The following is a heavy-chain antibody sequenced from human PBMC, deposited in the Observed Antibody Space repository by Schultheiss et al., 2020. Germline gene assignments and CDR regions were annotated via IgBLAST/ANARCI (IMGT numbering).Heavy chain of an antibody. D-gene: IGHD6-13*01. J-gene: IGHJ4*02. CDR3: ARDIVYSSSDYFDY. Sequence: ASVKVSCKASGYTFTSYGISWVRQAPGQGLEWMGWINTNTGNPTYAQGFTGRFVFSLDTSVSTAYLQISSLKAEDTAVYYCARDIVYSSSDYFDYWGQGTLVTVSS. V-gene: IGHV7-4-1*02. CDR1: GYTFTSYG. CDR2: INTNTGNP.